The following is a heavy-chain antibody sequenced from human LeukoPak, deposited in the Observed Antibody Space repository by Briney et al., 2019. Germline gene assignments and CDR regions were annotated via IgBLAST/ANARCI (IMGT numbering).Heavy chain of an antibody. CDR3: VRLRRSSATGGYYYYYDY. V-gene: IGHV3-21*01. D-gene: IGHD3-22*01. J-gene: IGHJ4*02. CDR2: ITPTSSYI. Sequence: GGSLRLSCGASGFTFSSFSMNWVRQAPGKELEWVSSITPTSSYIYYADSVRGRFTISRDNAKNSLFLQMDSLGAEDTAVYYCVRLRRSSATGGYYYYYDYWGKGILVTVSS. CDR1: GFTFSSFS.